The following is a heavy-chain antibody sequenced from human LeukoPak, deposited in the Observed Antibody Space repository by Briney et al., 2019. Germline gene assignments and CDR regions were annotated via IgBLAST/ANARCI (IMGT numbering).Heavy chain of an antibody. J-gene: IGHJ6*02. CDR3: AKAPAPYYYYYGMDV. CDR2: ISDNGVTR. Sequence: SGGSLRLSCAASGFTFSSYAISWVRQAPGKGLEWVSSISDNGVTRYYADSVKGRFTISRDNSDNTVYLQMNSLRAEDTAIYYCAKAPAPYYYYYGMDVWGQGTAVTVSS. CDR1: GFTFSSYA. V-gene: IGHV3-23*01.